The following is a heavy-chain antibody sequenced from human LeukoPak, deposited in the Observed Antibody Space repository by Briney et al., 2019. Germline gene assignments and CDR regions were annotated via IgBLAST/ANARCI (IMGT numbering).Heavy chain of an antibody. V-gene: IGHV3-23*01. Sequence: GGSLRLSCSASGFTFTTYGMNWVRQAPGKGLEWVSGIGGSGIRTYYADSVKGRFIISRDNTRNTLYLQMNGLRDEDTAVYYCAKDSDWIFFDDWGQGTLVTVSS. J-gene: IGHJ4*02. CDR3: AKDSDWIFFDD. CDR2: IGGSGIRT. D-gene: IGHD2-2*03. CDR1: GFTFTTYG.